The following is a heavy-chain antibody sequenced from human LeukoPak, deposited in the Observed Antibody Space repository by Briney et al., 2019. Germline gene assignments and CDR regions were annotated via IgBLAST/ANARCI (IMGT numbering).Heavy chain of an antibody. V-gene: IGHV1-2*02. J-gene: IGHJ4*02. CDR1: GYTFTSYG. Sequence: ASVKVSCKASGYTFTSYGISWVRQAPGQGLEWMGWINPNSGGTNYAQKFQGRVTMTRDTSISTAYMELSRLRSDDTAVYYCARVYAGGQYSGPFFEVGYWGQGTLVTVSS. D-gene: IGHD3-3*01. CDR3: ARVYAGGQYSGPFFEVGY. CDR2: INPNSGGT.